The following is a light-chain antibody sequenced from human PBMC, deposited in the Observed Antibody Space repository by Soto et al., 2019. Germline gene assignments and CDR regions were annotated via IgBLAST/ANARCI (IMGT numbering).Light chain of an antibody. V-gene: IGKV3-20*01. J-gene: IGKJ3*01. Sequence: EVVLTQSPGTLSLSPGESATLSCRASQSVRGNYLAWYQQRPGQAPRLLVYGPSVRAAGIPDRFRGSGSRTDFNLTINRVEPEDFAEYYCHQFGMSPFTFGPGTTLDIK. CDR3: HQFGMSPFT. CDR1: QSVRGNY. CDR2: GPS.